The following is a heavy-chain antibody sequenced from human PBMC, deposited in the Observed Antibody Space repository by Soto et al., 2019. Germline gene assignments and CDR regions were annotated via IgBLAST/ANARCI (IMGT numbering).Heavy chain of an antibody. CDR1: GGSVSSGSYY. V-gene: IGHV4-61*01. Sequence: PSETLSLTCTVSGGSVSSGSYYWSWIRQPPGKGLEWIGYIYYSGSTNYNPSLKSRVTISVDTSKNQFSLKLSSVTAADTAVYYCARGFPWGQWLGKGRHYYYGMDVWGQGTTVTVSS. J-gene: IGHJ6*02. CDR2: IYYSGST. D-gene: IGHD6-19*01. CDR3: ARGFPWGQWLGKGRHYYYGMDV.